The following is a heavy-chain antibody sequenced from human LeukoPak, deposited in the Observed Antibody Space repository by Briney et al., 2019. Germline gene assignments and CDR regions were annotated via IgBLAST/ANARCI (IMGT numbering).Heavy chain of an antibody. V-gene: IGHV4-31*03. D-gene: IGHD3-22*01. CDR1: GGSISSGGYY. J-gene: IGHJ4*02. CDR2: IYYSGST. Sequence: SETLSLTCTVSGGSISSGGYYWSWIRQHPGKGLEWIGYIYYSGSTYYNPSLKSRVTISVDTSKNQFSLKLSSVTAVDTAVYYCARVRRITMIVVDSIDYWGQGTLVTVSS. CDR3: ARVRRITMIVVDSIDY.